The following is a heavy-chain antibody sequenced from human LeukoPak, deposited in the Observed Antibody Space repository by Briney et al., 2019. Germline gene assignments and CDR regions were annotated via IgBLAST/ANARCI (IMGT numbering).Heavy chain of an antibody. CDR1: GYTFTSYG. Sequence: ASVKVSCKASGYTFTSYGTSWVRQAPGQGLEWMGWISAYNGNTNYAQKLQGRVTMTTDTSTSTAYMELRSLRSDDTAVYYCARLTDLYYYDSSGYYYFDYWGQGTLVTVSS. CDR2: ISAYNGNT. CDR3: ARLTDLYYYDSSGYYYFDY. D-gene: IGHD3-22*01. J-gene: IGHJ4*02. V-gene: IGHV1-18*01.